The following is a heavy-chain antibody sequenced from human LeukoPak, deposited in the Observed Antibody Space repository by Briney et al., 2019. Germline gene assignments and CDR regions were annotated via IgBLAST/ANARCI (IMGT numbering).Heavy chain of an antibody. D-gene: IGHD5-18*01. CDR2: IGGGGGTT. CDR1: GFTFSSYG. CDR3: LETDVDTAR. Sequence: GGSLRLSCAASGFTFSSYGMSWVRQAPGKGLEWVSVIGGGGGTTYYADSVKGRFTISRDNSKNTLYLQMSSLRAEDTAVYYCLETDVDTARWGQGTLVTVSS. J-gene: IGHJ4*02. V-gene: IGHV3-23*01.